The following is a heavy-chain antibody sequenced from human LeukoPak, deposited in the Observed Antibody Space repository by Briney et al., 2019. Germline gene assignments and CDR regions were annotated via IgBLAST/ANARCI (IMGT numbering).Heavy chain of an antibody. CDR3: ARDRRRIQLWFSNWFDP. D-gene: IGHD5-18*01. CDR2: INHSGST. V-gene: IGHV4-39*07. CDR1: GGSISSGDYY. Sequence: SETLSLTCTVSGGSISSGDYYWSWIRQPPGKGLEWIGEINHSGSTNYNPSLKSRVTISVDTSKNQFSLKLSSVTAADTAVYYCARDRRRIQLWFSNWFDPWGQGTLVTVSS. J-gene: IGHJ5*02.